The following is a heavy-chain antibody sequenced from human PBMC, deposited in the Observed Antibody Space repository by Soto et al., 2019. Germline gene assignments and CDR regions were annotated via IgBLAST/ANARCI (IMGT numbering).Heavy chain of an antibody. CDR1: GYTFTTYG. Sequence: QVQLVQSGAEVKKPGASVKVSCKASGYTFTTYGISWVRQAPGQGLEWMGWISGNNGDTNYAQKLQGRVTMTTDTSTSTAYMELRSLRSDDTAMYYCARDPRPSWKGDLRLYYFDSWGQGTLVTVSS. CDR2: ISGNNGDT. J-gene: IGHJ4*02. D-gene: IGHD3-16*01. CDR3: ARDPRPSWKGDLRLYYFDS. V-gene: IGHV1-18*01.